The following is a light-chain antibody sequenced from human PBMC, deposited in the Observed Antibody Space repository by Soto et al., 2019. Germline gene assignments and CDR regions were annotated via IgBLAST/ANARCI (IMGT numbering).Light chain of an antibody. CDR3: QQYGSSPPYT. Sequence: EIVLTQSPGTLSLSPGERATLSGRASQSVSSSYLAWYQQRPGQAPRLLIYGASSRATGIPDRFSGSGSGTYFTLTISRLEPADFAVYYCQQYGSSPPYTFGPGTKVDIK. CDR1: QSVSSSY. V-gene: IGKV3-20*01. J-gene: IGKJ3*01. CDR2: GAS.